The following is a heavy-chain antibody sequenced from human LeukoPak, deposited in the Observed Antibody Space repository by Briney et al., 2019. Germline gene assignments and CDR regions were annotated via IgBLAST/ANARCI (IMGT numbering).Heavy chain of an antibody. CDR2: MNPNSGNT. CDR1: GYTFTSYD. V-gene: IGHV1-8*01. CDR3: ARNAMVRGVTVDAFDI. J-gene: IGHJ3*02. D-gene: IGHD3-10*01. Sequence: ASVKVSCKASGYTFTSYDINWVRQATGQGLEWMGWMNPNSGNTGYAQKFQGRVTMTRNTSISTAYMELSSLRAEDTAVYYCARNAMVRGVTVDAFDIWGQGTMVTVSS.